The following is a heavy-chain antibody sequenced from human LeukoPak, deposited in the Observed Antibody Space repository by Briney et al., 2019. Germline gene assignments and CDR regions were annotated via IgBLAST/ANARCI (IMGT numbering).Heavy chain of an antibody. V-gene: IGHV1-18*01. CDR3: ARDDALVATGSFDY. D-gene: IGHD5-12*01. Sequence: ASVKVSCKASVYTFTSYGINWVRQAPGQGLEWMGWISAYNGNTNYAQKLQGRVTMTTDTSTSTAYMELRSLRSDDTAVYYCARDDALVATGSFDYWGQGTLVTVSS. CDR1: VYTFTSYG. J-gene: IGHJ4*02. CDR2: ISAYNGNT.